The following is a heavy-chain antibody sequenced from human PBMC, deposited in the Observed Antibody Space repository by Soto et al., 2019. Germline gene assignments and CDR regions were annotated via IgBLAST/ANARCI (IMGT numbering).Heavy chain of an antibody. D-gene: IGHD2-21*01. CDR3: AREGAWSGECYPDY. CDR1: GFFFRSYW. CDR2: INTDGCTI. V-gene: IGHV3-74*01. Sequence: EVQLVESGGGVAQRGGSLRLSCAASGFFFRSYWMQWVRQTPGKGLVWVSRINTDGCTITYADSVRGRFTISRDNAKNTLYLQMDSLGVDDTAVYYCAREGAWSGECYPDYWGQGTLVTVSS. J-gene: IGHJ4*02.